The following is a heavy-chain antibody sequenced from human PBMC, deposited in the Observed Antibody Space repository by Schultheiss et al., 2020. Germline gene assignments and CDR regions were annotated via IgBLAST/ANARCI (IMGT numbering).Heavy chain of an antibody. V-gene: IGHV3-21*01. CDR3: ARDHGGSYYYYYYMDV. CDR2: ISSSSSYI. J-gene: IGHJ6*03. D-gene: IGHD2-15*01. CDR1: GFTFSSYW. Sequence: GESLKISCAASGFTFSSYWMSWVRQAPGKGLEWVSSISSSSSYIYYADSVKGRFTISRDNAKNSLYLQMNSLRAEDTAVYYCARDHGGSYYYYYYMDVWGKGTTGTVYS.